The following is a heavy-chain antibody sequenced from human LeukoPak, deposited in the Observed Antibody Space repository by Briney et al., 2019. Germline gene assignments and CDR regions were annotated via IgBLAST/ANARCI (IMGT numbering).Heavy chain of an antibody. CDR3: VNVASGSSGEDI. Sequence: GGSLRLSCSASGFTFSSYAMHWARQAPGKRLEYVSAISSNGGSTYYADSVKGRFTISRDNSKNTLYLQMSSRRAEDTAVYYCVNVASGSSGEDIWGQGTMVTVSS. J-gene: IGHJ3*02. V-gene: IGHV3-64D*09. CDR2: ISSNGGST. CDR1: GFTFSSYA. D-gene: IGHD1-26*01.